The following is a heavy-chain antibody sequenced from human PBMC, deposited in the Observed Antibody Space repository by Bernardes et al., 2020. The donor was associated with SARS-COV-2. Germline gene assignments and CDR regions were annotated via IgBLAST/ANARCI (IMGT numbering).Heavy chain of an antibody. CDR2: INPSGGST. J-gene: IGHJ4*02. CDR3: ARDRLTTNYHDSTGHLES. CDR1: GYTFTSYY. Sequence: ASVKVSCKASGYTFTSYYLHWVRQAPGQGLEWMGLINPSGGSTYYAQSLQGRITVTRDTSTSTIYMELSSLRSEDTAVYYCARDRLTTNYHDSTGHLESWGQGTLVTVSS. D-gene: IGHD3-22*01. V-gene: IGHV1-46*01.